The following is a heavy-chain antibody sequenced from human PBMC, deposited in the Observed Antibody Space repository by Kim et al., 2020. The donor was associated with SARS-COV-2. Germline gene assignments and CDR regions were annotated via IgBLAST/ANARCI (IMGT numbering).Heavy chain of an antibody. CDR1: GFTVSSNY. D-gene: IGHD2-2*01. J-gene: IGHJ3*02. CDR3: ARWSSAAMWTFDI. V-gene: IGHV3-66*01. CDR2: IYSGGST. Sequence: GGSLRLSCAASGFTVSSNYMSWVRQAPGKGLEWVSVIYSGGSTYYADSVKGRFTISRDNSKNTLYLQMNSLRAEDTAVYYCARWSSAAMWTFDIWGQGTMVTVSS.